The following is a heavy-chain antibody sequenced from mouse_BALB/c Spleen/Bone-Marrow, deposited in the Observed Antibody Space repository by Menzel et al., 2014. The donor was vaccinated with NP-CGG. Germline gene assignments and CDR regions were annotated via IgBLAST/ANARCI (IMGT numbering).Heavy chain of an antibody. CDR1: GFTFTDYY. D-gene: IGHD2-2*01. V-gene: IGHV7-3*02. CDR2: IRNKANGYTT. CDR3: ARYGYDYFDY. J-gene: IGHJ2*01. Sequence: EVKLVESGGGLVQPGGSLRLSCATSGFTFTDYYMSWVRQPPGKALEWLGFIRNKANGYTTEYSASVKGRFTISRDNSQSILYLQMNTLRAEDSATHYCARYGYDYFDYWGQGTTLTVSS.